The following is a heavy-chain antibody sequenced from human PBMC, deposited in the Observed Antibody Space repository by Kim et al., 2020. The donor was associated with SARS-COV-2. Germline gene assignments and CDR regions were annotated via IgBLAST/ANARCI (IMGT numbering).Heavy chain of an antibody. CDR3: ARDFTYYYDSSGYPNWFDP. V-gene: IGHV3-21*01. CDR1: GFTFSSYS. Sequence: GGSLRLSCAASGFTFSSYSMNWVRQAPGKGLEWVSSISSSSSYIYYADSVKGRFTISRDNAKNSLYLQMNSLRAEDTAVYYCARDFTYYYDSSGYPNWFDPWGQGTLVTVSS. CDR2: ISSSSSYI. J-gene: IGHJ5*02. D-gene: IGHD3-22*01.